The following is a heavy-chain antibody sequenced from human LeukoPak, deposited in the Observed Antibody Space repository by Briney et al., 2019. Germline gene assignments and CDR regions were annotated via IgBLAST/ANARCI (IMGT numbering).Heavy chain of an antibody. CDR2: INPNSGGT. CDR1: GYTFTSYY. CDR3: AREAGDYDFWSGSRENHAFDI. D-gene: IGHD3-3*01. J-gene: IGHJ3*02. Sequence: ASVKVSCKASGYTFTSYYMHWVRQAPGQGLEWMGWINPNSGGTNYAQKFQGRVTMTRDTSISTAYMELSRLRSDDTAVYYCAREAGDYDFWSGSRENHAFDIWGQGTMVTVSS. V-gene: IGHV1-2*02.